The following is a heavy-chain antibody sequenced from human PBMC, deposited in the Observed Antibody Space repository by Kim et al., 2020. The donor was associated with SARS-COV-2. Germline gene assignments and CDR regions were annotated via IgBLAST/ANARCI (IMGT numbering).Heavy chain of an antibody. V-gene: IGHV3-30*18. Sequence: GGSLRLSCAASGFTFSSYGMHWVRQAPGKGLEWVAVISYDGSNKYYADSVKGRFTISRDNSKNTLYLQMNSLRAEDTAVYYCAKAVGATTTFDYWGQGTL. D-gene: IGHD1-26*01. J-gene: IGHJ4*02. CDR3: AKAVGATTTFDY. CDR2: ISYDGSNK. CDR1: GFTFSSYG.